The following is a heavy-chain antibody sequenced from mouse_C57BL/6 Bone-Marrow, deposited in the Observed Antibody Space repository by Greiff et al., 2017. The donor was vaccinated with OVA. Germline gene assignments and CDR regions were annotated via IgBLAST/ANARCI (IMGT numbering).Heavy chain of an antibody. V-gene: IGHV1-58*01. Sequence: VHVKQSGAELVRPGSSVKMSCKTSGYTFTSYGINWVKQRPGQGLEWIGYIYIGNGYTEYNEKFKGKATLTSDTSSSTAYMQLSSLTSEDSAIYFCASLYVGANWDWFAYWGQGTLVTVSA. CDR2: IYIGNGYT. D-gene: IGHD4-1*01. CDR3: ASLYVGANWDWFAY. J-gene: IGHJ3*01. CDR1: GYTFTSYG.